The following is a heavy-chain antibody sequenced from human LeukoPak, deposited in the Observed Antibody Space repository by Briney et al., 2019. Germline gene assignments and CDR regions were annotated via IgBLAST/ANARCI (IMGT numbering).Heavy chain of an antibody. V-gene: IGHV4-4*07. CDR3: ARRWLGIVVVPAAIGGGYFDY. Sequence: PSETLSLTCTVSGGSISSYYWSWIRQPAGKGLEWIGRIYTSGSTNYNPSLKSRVTMSVDTSKNQFSLKLSSVTAADTAVYYCARRWLGIVVVPAAIGGGYFDYWGQGTLVTVSS. CDR1: GGSISSYY. D-gene: IGHD2-2*03. J-gene: IGHJ4*02. CDR2: IYTSGST.